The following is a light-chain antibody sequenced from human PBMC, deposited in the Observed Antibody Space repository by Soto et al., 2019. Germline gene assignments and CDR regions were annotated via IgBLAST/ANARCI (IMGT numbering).Light chain of an antibody. CDR3: QQSYSTLYT. J-gene: IGKJ2*01. Sequence: DIQMTQSPSSLSAAVGDRVTITCRASQSITSYLNWYQQKPGKAPKLLISAASSLQSGVPSRFSGSGSGTDFTLTISSLQPEDVATYYCQQSYSTLYTFGQGTKLAIK. CDR1: QSITSY. V-gene: IGKV1-39*01. CDR2: AAS.